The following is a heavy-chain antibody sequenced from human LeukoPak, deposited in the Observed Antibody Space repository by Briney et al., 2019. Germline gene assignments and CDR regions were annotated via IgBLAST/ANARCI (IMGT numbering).Heavy chain of an antibody. CDR3: ARSYFGSGTFNGFDY. D-gene: IGHD3-10*01. Sequence: SETLSLTCAVSGTSISLSNWWTWVRQPPGKGLEWIGEIYHSGTTNYNPSLKSRITISLDKSRNQFSLNLNSVSAADTAVYYCARSYFGSGTFNGFDYWGQGTLVTVSS. V-gene: IGHV4-4*02. CDR1: GTSISLSNW. J-gene: IGHJ4*02. CDR2: IYHSGTT.